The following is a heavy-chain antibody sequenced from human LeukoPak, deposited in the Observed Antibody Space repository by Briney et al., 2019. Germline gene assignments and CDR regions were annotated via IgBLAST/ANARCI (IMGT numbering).Heavy chain of an antibody. Sequence: PGGSLGLSCAASGFTFSSYGMHWVRQAPGKGLEWVAVIWYDGSNKYYAGSVKGRFTISRDNSKNTLYLQMNSLRAEDTAVYYCARGRMSFDYWGQGTLVTVSS. CDR1: GFTFSSYG. V-gene: IGHV3-33*01. J-gene: IGHJ4*02. CDR2: IWYDGSNK. CDR3: ARGRMSFDY.